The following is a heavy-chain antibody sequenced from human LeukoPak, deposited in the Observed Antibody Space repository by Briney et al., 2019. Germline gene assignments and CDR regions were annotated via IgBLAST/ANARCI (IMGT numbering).Heavy chain of an antibody. CDR2: IWYDGSQK. CDR3: ARDRGFGELSDWFDP. CDR1: GFTFSSYG. V-gene: IGHV3-33*01. J-gene: IGHJ5*02. D-gene: IGHD3-10*01. Sequence: GGSLRLSCAPSGFTFSSYGMQWVRQAPGKGLEWVAVIWYDGSQKYYADSVKGRFTISRDNAKNTLYLQMNSLRAEDTAVYYCARDRGFGELSDWFDPWGQGTLVTVSS.